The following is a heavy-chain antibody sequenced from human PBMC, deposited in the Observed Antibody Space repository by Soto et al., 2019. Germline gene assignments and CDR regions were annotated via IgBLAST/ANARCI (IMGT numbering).Heavy chain of an antibody. CDR2: ISSSSSTI. Sequence: GGSLRLSCAASGFTFSSYSMNWVRQAPGKGLEWVSYISSSSSTIYYADSVKGRFTISRDNAKNSLYLQMNSLRDEDTAVYYCARDRRTVTTNYYYGMDVWGQGTTVTVSS. CDR1: GFTFSSYS. D-gene: IGHD4-17*01. CDR3: ARDRRTVTTNYYYGMDV. V-gene: IGHV3-48*02. J-gene: IGHJ6*02.